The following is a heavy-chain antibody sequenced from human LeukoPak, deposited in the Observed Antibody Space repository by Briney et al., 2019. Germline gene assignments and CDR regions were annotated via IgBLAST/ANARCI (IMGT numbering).Heavy chain of an antibody. CDR1: GFTFSSYA. CDR3: AKDRDVVILATILDH. J-gene: IGHJ4*02. CDR2: ISGSDSST. D-gene: IGHD5-12*01. V-gene: IGHV3-23*01. Sequence: GGSLRLSCAASGFTFSSYAMSWVRQAPGKGPQWVSGISGSDSSTYYADSVKGRFTISRDNSKNTLYLQINSLRAEDAAVYYCAKDRDVVILATILDHWGQGTLLTVSS.